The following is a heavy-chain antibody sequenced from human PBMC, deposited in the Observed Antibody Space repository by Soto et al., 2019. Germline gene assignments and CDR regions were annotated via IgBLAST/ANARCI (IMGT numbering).Heavy chain of an antibody. Sequence: TGGSLRLSCAASGFTFSSYGMHWVRQAPGKGLEWVAVISYDGSNKYYADSVKGRFTISRDNSKNTLYLQMNSLRAEDTAVYYCAKDGGAAPVQYFDYWGQGTLVPVSS. J-gene: IGHJ4*02. CDR2: ISYDGSNK. CDR3: AKDGGAAPVQYFDY. CDR1: GFTFSSYG. V-gene: IGHV3-30*18. D-gene: IGHD6-6*01.